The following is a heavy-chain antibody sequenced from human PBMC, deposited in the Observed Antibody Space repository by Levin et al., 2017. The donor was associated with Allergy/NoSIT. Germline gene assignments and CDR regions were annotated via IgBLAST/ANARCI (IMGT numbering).Heavy chain of an antibody. Sequence: GASVKVSCKASGGTFSSYAISWVRQAPGQGLEWMGGIIPIFGTANYAQKFQGRVTITADESTSTAYMELSSLRSEDTAVYYCAREARIYGSGSYLFDYWGQGTLVTVSS. CDR1: GGTFSSYA. V-gene: IGHV1-69*13. J-gene: IGHJ4*02. CDR2: IIPIFGTA. CDR3: AREARIYGSGSYLFDY. D-gene: IGHD3-10*01.